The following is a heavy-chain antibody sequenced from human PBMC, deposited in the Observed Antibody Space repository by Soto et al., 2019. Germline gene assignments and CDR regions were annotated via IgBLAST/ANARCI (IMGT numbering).Heavy chain of an antibody. V-gene: IGHV3-30*18. CDR3: AKEGGAKGYYYYGMDV. CDR2: ISYDGSNK. Sequence: LRLSCAASGFTFSSYGMHWVRQAPGKGLEWVAVISYDGSNKYYADSVKGRFTISRDNSKNTLYLQMNSLRAEDTAVYYCAKEGGAKGYYYYGMDVWCQGTTVTVS. CDR1: GFTFSSYG. D-gene: IGHD3-16*01. J-gene: IGHJ6*02.